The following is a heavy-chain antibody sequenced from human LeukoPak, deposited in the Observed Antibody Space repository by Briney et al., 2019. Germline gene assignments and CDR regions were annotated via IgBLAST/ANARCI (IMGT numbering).Heavy chain of an antibody. CDR2: ISYDGSNK. D-gene: IGHD2-2*02. CDR3: AKDWGYCSSTSCYTFDY. CDR1: GFTFSSYA. J-gene: IGHJ4*02. V-gene: IGHV3-30-3*01. Sequence: GGSLRLSCAASGFTFSSYAMHWVRQAPGKGLEWVAIISYDGSNKYYADSVKGRFTISRDNSKNTLYLQMNSLRAEDTAVYYCAKDWGYCSSTSCYTFDYWGQGTLVTVSS.